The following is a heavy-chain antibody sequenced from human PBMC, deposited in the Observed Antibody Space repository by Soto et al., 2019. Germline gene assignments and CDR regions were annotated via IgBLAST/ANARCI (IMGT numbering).Heavy chain of an antibody. J-gene: IGHJ4*02. CDR2: IYYSGST. CDR1: GGSISSGDYY. CDR3: ARVWGYYFDY. V-gene: IGHV4-61*08. Sequence: SETLSLTCTVSGGSISSGDYYWGCIRQPPGKGLEWIGYIYYSGSTNYNPSLKSRVTISVDTSKNQFSLKLSSVTAADTAVYYCARVWGYYFDYWGQGTLVTVSS. D-gene: IGHD3-10*01.